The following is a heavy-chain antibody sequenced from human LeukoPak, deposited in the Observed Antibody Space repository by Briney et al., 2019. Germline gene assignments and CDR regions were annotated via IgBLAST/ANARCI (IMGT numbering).Heavy chain of an antibody. CDR3: ARFGDRRYSYVL. J-gene: IGHJ4*02. D-gene: IGHD5-18*01. Sequence: SETLSLTCTVSGASISRSSYYWGWFRQPPGKGLEWIVSIFYSGGPTYYNPSLKSRVTISVDTSKNQFSLKLSFVTAADTAVYYCARFGDRRYSYVLWGQGTLVTVSS. CDR2: IFYSGGPT. V-gene: IGHV4-39*07. CDR1: GASISRSSYY.